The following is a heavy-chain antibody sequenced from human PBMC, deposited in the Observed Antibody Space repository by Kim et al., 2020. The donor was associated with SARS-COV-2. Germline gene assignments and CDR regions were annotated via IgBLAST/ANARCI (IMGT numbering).Heavy chain of an antibody. Sequence: SETLSLTCTVSGGSISSYYWSWIRQPPGKGLEWIGYIYYSGSTNYNPSLKSRVTISVDTSKNQFSLKLSSVTAADTAVYYCAKVRRVRAYCGGDCRGGMDVWGQGTTVTVSS. V-gene: IGHV4-59*01. D-gene: IGHD2-21*02. CDR2: IYYSGST. CDR3: AKVRRVRAYCGGDCRGGMDV. J-gene: IGHJ6*02. CDR1: GGSISSYY.